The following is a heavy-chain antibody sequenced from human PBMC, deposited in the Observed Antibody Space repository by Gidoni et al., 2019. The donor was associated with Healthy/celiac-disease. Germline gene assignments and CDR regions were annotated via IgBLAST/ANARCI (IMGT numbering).Heavy chain of an antibody. CDR3: ARKYYDYVWGSYRWRYFDY. CDR2: IYYSGST. CDR1: GCSISSSRYY. Sequence: QLQLQASGPGLVKPSETLSLTCTVSGCSISSSRYYWGWIRQPPGKGLEWIGSIYYSGSTYYNPSLKSRVTISVDTSKKQFSLKLSSVTAADTAVYYCARKYYDYVWGSYRWRYFDYWGQGTLVTVSS. D-gene: IGHD3-16*02. J-gene: IGHJ4*02. V-gene: IGHV4-39*01.